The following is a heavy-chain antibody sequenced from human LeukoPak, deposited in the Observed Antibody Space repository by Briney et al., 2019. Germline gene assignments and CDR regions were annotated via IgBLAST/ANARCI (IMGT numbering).Heavy chain of an antibody. CDR1: GFTFSSYW. D-gene: IGHD3-3*01. CDR2: IKQDGSEK. CDR3: ARASVWSGYLNFDY. V-gene: IGHV3-7*01. J-gene: IGHJ4*02. Sequence: GGSLRLSCAASGFTFSSYWMSWVRQAPGKGLEWVANIKQDGSEKYYVDSVKGRFTISRDNAKNSLYLQMNSLRAEDTAVYYCARASVWSGYLNFDYWGQGTLVTVTS.